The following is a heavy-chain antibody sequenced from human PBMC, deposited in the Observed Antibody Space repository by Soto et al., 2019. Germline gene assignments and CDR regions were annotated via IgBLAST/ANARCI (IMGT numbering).Heavy chain of an antibody. CDR1: GFTFSDYY. J-gene: IGHJ2*01. CDR2: INSSSSYT. CDR3: ARIIAAAGGRRYFDL. V-gene: IGHV3-11*05. Sequence: QVQLVESGGGLVKPGGSLRLSCAASGFTFSDYYMSWIRQAPGKGLEWISYINSSSSYTNYADSVKGRFTISRDNAKNSLYLQMNSLRAEDTAVYYCARIIAAAGGRRYFDLWGRGYLVTVSS. D-gene: IGHD6-13*01.